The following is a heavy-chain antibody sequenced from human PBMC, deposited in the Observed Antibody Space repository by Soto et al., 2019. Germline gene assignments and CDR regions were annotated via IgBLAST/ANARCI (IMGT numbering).Heavy chain of an antibody. J-gene: IGHJ5*02. CDR1: GGSISSSSYY. D-gene: IGHD1-26*01. Sequence: PSETLSLTCSASGGSISSSSYYWGWIRRPPGKGLEWIGSIYYSGSTYYNPSLKSRLTISVDTSKNQFSLKLGSVTAADTAVYYCARQYLGATGWFDPWGQGTLVTVSS. V-gene: IGHV4-39*01. CDR3: ARQYLGATGWFDP. CDR2: IYYSGST.